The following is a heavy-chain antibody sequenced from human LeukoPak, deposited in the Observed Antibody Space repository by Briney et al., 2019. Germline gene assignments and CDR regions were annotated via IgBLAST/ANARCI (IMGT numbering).Heavy chain of an antibody. CDR1: GFTFSDYY. CDR3: AKEGCSGGSCYYVY. Sequence: GGSLRLSCAASGFTFSDYYMSWIRQAPGKGLEWVSYISSSGSTIYYADSVKGRFTISRDNSKNTLYLQMNSLRAEDTAVYYCAKEGCSGGSCYYVYWGQGTLVTVSS. J-gene: IGHJ4*02. V-gene: IGHV3-11*01. CDR2: ISSSGSTI. D-gene: IGHD2-15*01.